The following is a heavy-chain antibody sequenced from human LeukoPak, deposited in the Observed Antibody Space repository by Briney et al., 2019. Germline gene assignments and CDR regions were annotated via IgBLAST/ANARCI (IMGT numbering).Heavy chain of an antibody. CDR1: GFTFSDYA. CDR2: ISGRGDET. D-gene: IGHD2-15*01. Sequence: PGGSLRLSCAASGFTFSDYALSWVRQAPGGGLEWVSAISGRGDETFYADSVKGRFTTSRDNSKNSLSLQMSSLRVEDSAVYYFAKDTSAWWYHRAYIIVWGRRTTVSVSS. J-gene: IGHJ6*04. V-gene: IGHV3-23*01. CDR3: AKDTSAWWYHRAYIIV.